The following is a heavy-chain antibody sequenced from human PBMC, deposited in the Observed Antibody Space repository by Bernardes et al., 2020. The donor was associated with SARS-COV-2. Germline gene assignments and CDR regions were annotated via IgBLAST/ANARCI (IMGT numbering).Heavy chain of an antibody. V-gene: IGHV3-48*02. CDR1: GFTFRNST. D-gene: IGHD1-26*01. CDR3: ARDLRGGSQY. J-gene: IGHJ4*02. Sequence: GRSLRLSCAASGFTFRNSTMNWVRQAPGPGLEWVLSISSSTSAIYYAASVKGRFTISRDNAKNSLYMQMNSLRDEDTAVYYCARDLRGGSQYWGQGTLVTGSS. CDR2: ISSSTSAI.